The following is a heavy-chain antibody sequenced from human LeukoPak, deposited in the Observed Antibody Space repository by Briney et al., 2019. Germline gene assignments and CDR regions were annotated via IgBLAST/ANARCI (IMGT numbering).Heavy chain of an antibody. Sequence: GGSLRFSCAASGFTFSDYYMSWIRQAPGKGLEWVSYISSSGSTIYYADSVKGRFTISRDNAKNSLYLQMNSLRAEDTAVYYCARDRDPYCSSTSCYTPDYWGQGTLVTVSS. D-gene: IGHD2-2*02. CDR3: ARDRDPYCSSTSCYTPDY. J-gene: IGHJ4*02. V-gene: IGHV3-11*01. CDR2: ISSSGSTI. CDR1: GFTFSDYY.